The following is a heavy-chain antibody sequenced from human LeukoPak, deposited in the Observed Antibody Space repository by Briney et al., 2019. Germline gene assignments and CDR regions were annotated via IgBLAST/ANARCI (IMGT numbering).Heavy chain of an antibody. D-gene: IGHD4-17*01. CDR1: GGTFSTYA. Sequence: SVKVSCKASGGTFSTYAISWVRQAPGQGLEWLGGIIPIFGTANYAQKFQGRVTITTDESTSTAYMELSSLRSEDTAVYYCARAGTVTTFDYFDYWGQGTLVTVSS. CDR2: IIPIFGTA. J-gene: IGHJ4*02. V-gene: IGHV1-69*05. CDR3: ARAGTVTTFDYFDY.